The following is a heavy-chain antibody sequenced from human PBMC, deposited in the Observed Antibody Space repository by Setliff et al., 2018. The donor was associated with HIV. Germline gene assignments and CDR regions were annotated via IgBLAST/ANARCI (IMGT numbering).Heavy chain of an antibody. J-gene: IGHJ3*02. CDR3: TRWIVGSSNIFAFDI. V-gene: IGHV1-8*01. CDR1: GYTLTDFD. D-gene: IGHD1-26*01. CDR2: INPKSGNT. Sequence: ASVKVSCKASGYTLTDFDIYWMRQASGQGLEWLGWINPKSGNTAYAQSFQGRVTLTTHTAISTVDMELSSLSSEDTAVYYCTRWIVGSSNIFAFDIWGQGTLVTVS.